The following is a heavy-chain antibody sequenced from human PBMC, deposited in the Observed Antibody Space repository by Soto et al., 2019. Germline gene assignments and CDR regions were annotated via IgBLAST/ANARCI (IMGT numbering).Heavy chain of an antibody. CDR3: ASEAPQRSLWAWFDP. Sequence: QVQLVQSGAEVKKPGASVKVSCKASGYTFTSYDINWVRQATGQGLEWMGWMNPNSGNTGYAQKFQGRVTMXXNXSXHTAYMELSSLRSEDTAVYYCASEAPQRSLWAWFDPWGQGTLVTVSS. CDR2: MNPNSGNT. D-gene: IGHD3-10*01. CDR1: GYTFTSYD. V-gene: IGHV1-8*01. J-gene: IGHJ5*02.